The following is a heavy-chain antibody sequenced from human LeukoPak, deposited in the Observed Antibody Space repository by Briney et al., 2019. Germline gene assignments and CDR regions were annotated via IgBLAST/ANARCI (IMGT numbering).Heavy chain of an antibody. Sequence: PSETLSLTCTVSGYSISSGYYWGWIRQPPGKGLEWIGSIYHSGSTYYNPSLKSRVTISVDTSKNQFSLKLSSVTAADTAVYYCATRPPMVRGVQIDYWGQGTLVTVSS. CDR2: IYHSGST. V-gene: IGHV4-38-2*02. CDR1: GYSISSGYY. D-gene: IGHD3-10*01. CDR3: ATRPPMVRGVQIDY. J-gene: IGHJ4*02.